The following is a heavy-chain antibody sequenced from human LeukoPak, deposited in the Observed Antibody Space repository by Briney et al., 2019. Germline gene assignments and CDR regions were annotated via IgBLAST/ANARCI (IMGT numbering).Heavy chain of an antibody. Sequence: SETLSLTCAVYGGSLNVNYWSWIRQPPGKGLEWIGEGDHSGGTKYNPSHKSRVTISADTSKNQFSLKLSSVTAADTAVYYCARDRSSWGYYFDYWGQGTLVTVSS. V-gene: IGHV4-34*01. D-gene: IGHD2-2*01. CDR1: GGSLNVNY. CDR3: ARDRSSWGYYFDY. CDR2: GDHSGGT. J-gene: IGHJ4*02.